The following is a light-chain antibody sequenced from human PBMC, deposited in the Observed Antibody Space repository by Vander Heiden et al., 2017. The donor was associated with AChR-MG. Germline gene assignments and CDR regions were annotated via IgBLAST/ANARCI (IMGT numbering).Light chain of an antibody. CDR1: SANIGSNT. V-gene: IGLV1-44*01. CDR3: AAWDDSLNGLS. Sequence: QSVLPQPPSASGTPGQSVPISCSGSSANIGSNTVNWYQQLPGTAPKLLIYSNNQRPSGVPDRFSGSKSGTSASLAISGLQSEDEADYYCAAWDDSLNGLSFGGGTKLTVL. CDR2: SNN. J-gene: IGLJ3*02.